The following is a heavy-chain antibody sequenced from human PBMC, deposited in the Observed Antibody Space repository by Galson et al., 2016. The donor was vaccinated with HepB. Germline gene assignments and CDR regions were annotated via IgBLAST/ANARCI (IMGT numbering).Heavy chain of an antibody. CDR3: AHVRSGFDAFDV. CDR1: GFSLTTGGVR. V-gene: IGHV2-5*02. J-gene: IGHJ3*01. Sequence: PALVKPTQTLTLTCTFSGFSLTTGGVRVGWIRQPPGKALEWLALIYWDDDKRYSPSLKGRLTITKDTSKNQVVLTMTNMDPGDTATYYCAHVRSGFDAFDVWGQGTTVTVSS. CDR2: IYWDDDK. D-gene: IGHD3-22*01.